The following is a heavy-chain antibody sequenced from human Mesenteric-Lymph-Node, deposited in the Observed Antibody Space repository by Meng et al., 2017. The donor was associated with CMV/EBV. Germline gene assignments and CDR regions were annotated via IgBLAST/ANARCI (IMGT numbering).Heavy chain of an antibody. CDR1: VFTFSAYG. J-gene: IGHJ4*02. V-gene: IGHV3-23*01. CDR3: AKEVDSSGWYGRFDY. D-gene: IGHD6-19*01. CDR2: ISGGGGNT. Sequence: SVFTFSAYGMSWVRQAPGKGLEWVSTISGGGGNTYYADSVKGRFTISRDNSKNTLYLQMDSLRAEDTAVYYCAKEVDSSGWYGRFDYWGQGALVTVSS.